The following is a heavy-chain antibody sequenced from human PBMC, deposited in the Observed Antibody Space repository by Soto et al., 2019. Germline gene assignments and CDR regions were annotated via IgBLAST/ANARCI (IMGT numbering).Heavy chain of an antibody. CDR1: GFSLXTXXXX. Sequence: SGPTLVNPTQXLTLTCTFSGFSLXTXXXXXXXXXXXPGKALEWLALIYWDDDKRYSPSLKSRLTITKDTSKNQVVLTMTNMDPVDTATYYCAHRGYSGDSAFFDYWGQGTLVTVSS. CDR2: IYWDDDK. V-gene: IGHV2-5*02. CDR3: AHRGYSGDSAFFDY. D-gene: IGHD5-12*01. J-gene: IGHJ4*02.